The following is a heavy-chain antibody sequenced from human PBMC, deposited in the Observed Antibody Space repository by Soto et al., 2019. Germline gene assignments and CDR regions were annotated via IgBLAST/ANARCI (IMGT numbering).Heavy chain of an antibody. Sequence: GASVKVSCKASGYTFTSYYMHWVRQAPGQGLEWMGIINPSGGSTSYAQKFQGRVTMTRDTSTSTVYMELSSLRSEDTAVYYCARDDTKIVVGNPVGFDIWGQGTMVTVSS. D-gene: IGHD3-22*01. J-gene: IGHJ3*02. V-gene: IGHV1-46*01. CDR3: ARDDTKIVVGNPVGFDI. CDR2: INPSGGST. CDR1: GYTFTSYY.